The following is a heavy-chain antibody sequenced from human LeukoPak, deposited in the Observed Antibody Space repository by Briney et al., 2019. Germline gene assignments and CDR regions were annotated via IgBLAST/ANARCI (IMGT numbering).Heavy chain of an antibody. CDR3: ARNHYGHPLDY. J-gene: IGHJ4*02. Sequence: SETLSLTCTVSGGSISSYFWSWIRQPPGKGLEWIGYIYYSGSTNYNPSLKSRVTISVDTSKNQFSPKLTSVTAADTAVYYCARNHYGHPLDYWGQGTLVTVSS. CDR2: IYYSGST. D-gene: IGHD4-17*01. V-gene: IGHV4-59*01. CDR1: GGSISSYF.